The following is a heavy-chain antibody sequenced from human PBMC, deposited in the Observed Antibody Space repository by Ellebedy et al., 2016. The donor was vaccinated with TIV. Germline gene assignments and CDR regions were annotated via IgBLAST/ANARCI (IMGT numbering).Heavy chain of an antibody. CDR2: ISAYNGNT. D-gene: IGHD1-26*01. V-gene: IGHV1-18*01. Sequence: AASVKVSCQASGYTFTSYGISWVRQAPGQGLEWMGWISAYNGNTHYAQKLQGRVTITRDTSAITAYMELSSLRSEDTAVYYCARAGVGVTFVLSAFDIWGQGTMVTVSS. J-gene: IGHJ3*02. CDR1: GYTFTSYG. CDR3: ARAGVGVTFVLSAFDI.